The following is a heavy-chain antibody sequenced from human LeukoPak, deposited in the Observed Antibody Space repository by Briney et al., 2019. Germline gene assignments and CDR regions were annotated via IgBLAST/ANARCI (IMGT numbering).Heavy chain of an antibody. CDR3: ARGGVYSGSYYDWFDP. CDR2: MNPNSGNT. D-gene: IGHD1-26*01. Sequence: ASVKVSCKASGYTFTSYDINWVRQATGQGLEWMGWMNPNSGNTGYAQKFQGRVTITRNTSISTAYMELSSLRSEDTAVYYCARGGVYSGSYYDWFDPWGQGTLATVSS. V-gene: IGHV1-8*03. CDR1: GYTFTSYD. J-gene: IGHJ5*02.